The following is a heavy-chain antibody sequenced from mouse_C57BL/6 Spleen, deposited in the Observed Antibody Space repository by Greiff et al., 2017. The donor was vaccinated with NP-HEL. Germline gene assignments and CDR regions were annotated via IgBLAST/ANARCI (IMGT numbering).Heavy chain of an antibody. CDR3: ARRGTTSYAMDY. D-gene: IGHD1-1*01. Sequence: QVQLQQSGAELVKPGASVKLSCKASGYTFTSYWMQWVKQRPGQGLEWIGEIDPSDSYTNYNQKFKGKATLTVDTSSSTAYMQLSSLTSEDSAVDYCARRGTTSYAMDYWGQGTSVTVSS. CDR2: IDPSDSYT. J-gene: IGHJ4*01. CDR1: GYTFTSYW. V-gene: IGHV1-50*01.